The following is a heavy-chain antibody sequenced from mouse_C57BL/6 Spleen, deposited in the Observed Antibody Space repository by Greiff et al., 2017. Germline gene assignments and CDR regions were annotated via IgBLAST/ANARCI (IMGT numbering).Heavy chain of an antibody. D-gene: IGHD3-2*02. J-gene: IGHJ2*01. CDR2: INPSSGYT. CDR1: GYTFTSYW. V-gene: IGHV1-7*01. Sequence: QVQLQQSGAELAKPGASVKLSCKASGYTFTSYWMHWVKQRPGQGLEWIGYINPSSGYTKYNQKFKDKATLPADKSSSTAYMQLSSLTYEDAAVYYCARSSSGYVYFDYWGQGTTLTVSS. CDR3: ARSSSGYVYFDY.